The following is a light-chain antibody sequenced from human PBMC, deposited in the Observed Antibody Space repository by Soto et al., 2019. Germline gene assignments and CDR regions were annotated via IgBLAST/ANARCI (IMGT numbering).Light chain of an antibody. CDR1: QDIRND. Sequence: IQMTQSPSFLSASVGDRVTITCRASQDIRNDLGWYQQKPGKAPKLLIYAASTLQSGVPSRFSGSGPGIHFTLTISSLQPEDFATYYCLQDYNFPRTFGQGTKVDIK. J-gene: IGKJ1*01. V-gene: IGKV1-6*01. CDR2: AAS. CDR3: LQDYNFPRT.